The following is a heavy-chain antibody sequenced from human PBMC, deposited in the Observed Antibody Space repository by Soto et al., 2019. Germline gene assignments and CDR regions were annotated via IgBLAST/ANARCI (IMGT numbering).Heavy chain of an antibody. CDR2: ISADNGNT. D-gene: IGHD4-4*01. CDR3: ARDYSNFSALDY. Sequence: ASVKVSCNASGYTFTSYAMHRVRQAPGQRLEWMGWISADNGNTKYAQKFQGRVTMTTDTSTSTAYMELRSLRSDDTAVYYCARDYSNFSALDYWGQGTLVTVSS. V-gene: IGHV1-3*01. J-gene: IGHJ4*02. CDR1: GYTFTSYA.